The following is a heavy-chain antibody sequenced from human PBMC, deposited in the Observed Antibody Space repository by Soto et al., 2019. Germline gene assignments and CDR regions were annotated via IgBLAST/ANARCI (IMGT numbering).Heavy chain of an antibody. CDR2: IYYSGST. Sequence: QVQLQESGPGLVKPSQTLSLTCTVSGGSISSGGYYWSWIRQHPGKGLEWIGYIYYSGSTYYNPSLRRLVTISVDTSKNQSSLKLSSVTAADTALYYCARSAPATGVVVPIGPYFDYWGQGTLVTVSS. D-gene: IGHD3-22*01. CDR1: GGSISSGGYY. V-gene: IGHV4-31*01. J-gene: IGHJ4*02. CDR3: ARSAPATGVVVPIGPYFDY.